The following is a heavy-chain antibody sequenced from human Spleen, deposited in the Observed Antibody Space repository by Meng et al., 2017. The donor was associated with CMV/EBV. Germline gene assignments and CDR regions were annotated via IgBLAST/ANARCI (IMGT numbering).Heavy chain of an antibody. CDR1: GYTFTNYD. D-gene: IGHD2-15*01. CDR2: VNPNSWNT. J-gene: IGHJ4*02. V-gene: IGHV1-8*01. Sequence: VPWKASGYTFTNYDTNRVRQAPGKGLGWMGWVNPNSWNTGHAQKFQGRVTMTRDTSIRTAYMELSSLRSDDTAVYYCARSGYGEFGYWGQGTLVTVSS. CDR3: ARSGYGEFGY.